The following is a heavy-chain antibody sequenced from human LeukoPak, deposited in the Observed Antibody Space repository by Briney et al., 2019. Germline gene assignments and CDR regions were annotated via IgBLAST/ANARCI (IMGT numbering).Heavy chain of an antibody. D-gene: IGHD2-2*02. J-gene: IGHJ4*02. CDR1: GYTFTSYG. Sequence: GASVKVSCKASGYTFTSYGINWVRQATGQGLEWMGWMNPNSGNTGYAQKFQGRVTITRNTSISTAYMELSSLRSEDTAVYYCARRLKDGGSSTSCYTGRLCDYWGQGTLVTVSS. CDR3: ARRLKDGGSSTSCYTGRLCDY. CDR2: MNPNSGNT. V-gene: IGHV1-8*03.